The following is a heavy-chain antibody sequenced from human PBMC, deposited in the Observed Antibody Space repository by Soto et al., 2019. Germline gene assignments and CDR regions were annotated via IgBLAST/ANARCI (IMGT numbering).Heavy chain of an antibody. J-gene: IGHJ5*02. D-gene: IGHD6-13*01. CDR2: IYYSGST. V-gene: IGHV4-31*03. CDR3: ARAPPIAAAGTVGNWFDP. CDR1: GGSISSGGYY. Sequence: SETLSLTCTVSGGSISSGGYYWSWIRQHPGKGLEWIGYIYYSGSTYYNPSLKSRVTISVDTSKNQFSLKLSSVTAADTAVYSCARAPPIAAAGTVGNWFDPWGQGTLVTVSS.